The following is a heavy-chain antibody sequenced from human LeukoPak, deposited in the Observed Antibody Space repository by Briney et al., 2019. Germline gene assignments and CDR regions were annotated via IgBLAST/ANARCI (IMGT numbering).Heavy chain of an antibody. CDR1: GFTFSSHR. Sequence: GGSLRLSCGASGFTFSSHRMHWVRQAPGEAPAWVARISSDGSSAVYADSVRGRFTVSRDNAKSTLFLQMDSLRAEDTAVYYCVRLTFYEGRGYYPDHWGQGTLVTVSS. J-gene: IGHJ4*02. V-gene: IGHV3-74*01. CDR2: ISSDGSSA. CDR3: VRLTFYEGRGYYPDH. D-gene: IGHD3-22*01.